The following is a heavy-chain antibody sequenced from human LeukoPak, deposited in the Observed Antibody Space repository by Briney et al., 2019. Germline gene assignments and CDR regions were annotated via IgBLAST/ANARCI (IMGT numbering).Heavy chain of an antibody. CDR2: ISYDGSNK. D-gene: IGHD3-22*01. CDR3: AKGNHYYDSK. J-gene: IGHJ4*02. CDR1: GFTFSSYA. V-gene: IGHV3-30*04. Sequence: TGRSLRLSCAASGFTFSSYAMHWVRQAPGKGLEWVAVISYDGSNKYYADSVKGRFTISRDNSKNTLYLQMNSLRAEDTAVYYCAKGNHYYDSKWGQGTLVTVSS.